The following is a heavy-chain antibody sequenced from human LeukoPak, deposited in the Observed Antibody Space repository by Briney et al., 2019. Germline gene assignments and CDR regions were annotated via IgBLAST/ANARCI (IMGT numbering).Heavy chain of an antibody. Sequence: PGGPLRLSCAASGFTFSSYWMSWVRQAPGKGLEWVANIKQDGSEKYYVNSVKGRFTISRDNAKNSLYLQMNSLRAEDTAVYYCAKGGSSSPRSTFDYWGQGTLLTVSS. CDR2: IKQDGSEK. CDR1: GFTFSSYW. CDR3: AKGGSSSPRSTFDY. J-gene: IGHJ4*02. D-gene: IGHD6-13*01. V-gene: IGHV3-7*01.